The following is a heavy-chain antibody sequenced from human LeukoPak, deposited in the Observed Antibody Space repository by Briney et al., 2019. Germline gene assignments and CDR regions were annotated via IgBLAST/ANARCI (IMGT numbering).Heavy chain of an antibody. Sequence: GGSLRLSCAASGFTFSSYAMTWVRQAPGKGLEWVSAISGGGGSTYYADSVKGRFAISRDNSKNTLYLQMNSLRAEDTAVYYCAREREVTDFWSGYHANWFDPWGQGTLVTVSS. V-gene: IGHV3-23*01. J-gene: IGHJ5*02. CDR3: AREREVTDFWSGYHANWFDP. CDR1: GFTFSSYA. CDR2: ISGGGGST. D-gene: IGHD3-3*01.